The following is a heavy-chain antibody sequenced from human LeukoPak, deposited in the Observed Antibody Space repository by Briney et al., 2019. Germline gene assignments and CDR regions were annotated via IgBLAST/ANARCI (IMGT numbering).Heavy chain of an antibody. CDR2: ISAYNGDT. CDR3: ERDVDNKQWLAP. J-gene: IGHJ5*02. D-gene: IGHD6-19*01. CDR1: GYTFTSYG. Sequence: ASVKVSCKASGYTFTSYGISWVRQAPGQGLEWMGWISAYNGDTNYAQKLQGRVTMTTDTSTSTAYMELRSLRSDDTAVYYCERDVDNKQWLAPWGQGTLVTVSS. V-gene: IGHV1-18*01.